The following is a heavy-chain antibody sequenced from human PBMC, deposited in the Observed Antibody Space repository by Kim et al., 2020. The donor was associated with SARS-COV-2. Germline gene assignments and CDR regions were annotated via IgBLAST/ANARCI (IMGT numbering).Heavy chain of an antibody. CDR2: IIPIFGTA. D-gene: IGHD5-12*01. CDR1: GGTFSSYA. CDR3: ASPVEMATIWADAFDI. Sequence: SVKVSCKASGGTFSSYAISWVRQAPGQGLEWMGGIIPIFGTANYAQKFQGRVTITADESTSTAYMELSSLRSEDTAVYYCASPVEMATIWADAFDIWGQGTMVTVSS. J-gene: IGHJ3*02. V-gene: IGHV1-69*13.